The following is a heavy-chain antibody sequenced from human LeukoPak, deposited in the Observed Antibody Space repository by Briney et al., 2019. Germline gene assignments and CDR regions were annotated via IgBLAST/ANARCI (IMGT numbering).Heavy chain of an antibody. V-gene: IGHV4-39*01. Sequence: PSETLSLTCTASGGSISSSSYYWGWIRQPPGKGLEWIGSIYYSGSTYYNPSLKSRVTISVDTSKNQFSLKLSSVTAADTAVYYCARGGSYDYYDSSGYAEGDAFDIWGQGTMVTVSS. D-gene: IGHD3-22*01. J-gene: IGHJ3*02. CDR3: ARGGSYDYYDSSGYAEGDAFDI. CDR1: GGSISSSSYY. CDR2: IYYSGST.